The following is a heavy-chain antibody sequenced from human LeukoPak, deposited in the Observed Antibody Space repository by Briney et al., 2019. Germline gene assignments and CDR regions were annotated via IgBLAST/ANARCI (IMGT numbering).Heavy chain of an antibody. CDR2: INHSGSP. V-gene: IGHV4-34*01. D-gene: IGHD6-6*01. CDR3: ARVSVTSAARFDY. Sequence: PSETLSLTCAVYGGSFSGYYWSWIRQPPGKGLEWIGEINHSGSPNYNPSLKSPVTISVDTSKNQFSLKLSSVTAADTAVYYCARVSVTSAARFDYWGQGTLVTVSS. J-gene: IGHJ4*02. CDR1: GGSFSGYY.